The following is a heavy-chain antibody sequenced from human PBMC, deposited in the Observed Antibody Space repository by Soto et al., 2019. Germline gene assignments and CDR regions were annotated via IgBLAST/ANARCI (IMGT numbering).Heavy chain of an antibody. CDR1: EFSLSAYS. CDR2: IIGDTGRA. V-gene: IGHV1-3*01. Sequence: VMIVQSGTEVKKPGASVMVSCEASEFSLSAYSVHWVRQAPGQRLEWMGSIIGDTGRAKYSDHLRGRVILTRYKTANTAYLEVPSLTPEDTAVYYCARGAGTRKDFHYGGDAWGLGTTVIVSS. CDR3: ARGAGTRKDFHYGGDA. J-gene: IGHJ6*01. D-gene: IGHD1-1*01.